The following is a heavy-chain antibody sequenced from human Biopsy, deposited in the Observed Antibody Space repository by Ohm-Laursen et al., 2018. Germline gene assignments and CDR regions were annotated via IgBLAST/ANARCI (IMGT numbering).Heavy chain of an antibody. Sequence: SETLSLICTVSGDSVSSGSFYWTWIRQPPGQGLEYIGYIYDRGSTANYNPSLESRVTMSVDMPKNQFSLKLSSVTAPDTAIYYCARGMRSSGWPYFDSWGQGTLVTVSS. CDR3: ARGMRSSGWPYFDS. V-gene: IGHV4-61*01. J-gene: IGHJ4*02. CDR2: IYDRGSTA. CDR1: GDSVSSGSFY. D-gene: IGHD6-19*01.